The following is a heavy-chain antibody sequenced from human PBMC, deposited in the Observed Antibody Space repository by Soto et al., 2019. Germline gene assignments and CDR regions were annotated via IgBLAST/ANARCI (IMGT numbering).Heavy chain of an antibody. CDR1: GGTFSIYA. D-gene: IGHD3-3*01. CDR2: IIPIFGTA. V-gene: IGHV1-69*06. CDR3: ARPSVLEWPYYYYYGMDV. Sequence: GASVKVSCTASGGTFSIYAISWVRQAPGQGLEWMGGIIPIFGTANYAQKFQGRVTITADKSTSTAYMELSSLRSEDTAVYYCARPSVLEWPYYYYYGMDVWGQGTTVTVSS. J-gene: IGHJ6*02.